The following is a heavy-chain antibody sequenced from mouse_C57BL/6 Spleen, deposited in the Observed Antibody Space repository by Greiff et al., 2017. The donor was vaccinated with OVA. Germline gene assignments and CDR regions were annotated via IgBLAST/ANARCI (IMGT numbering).Heavy chain of an antibody. V-gene: IGHV1-50*01. CDR3: AREDPSYAMDY. CDR1: GYTFTSYW. J-gene: IGHJ4*01. CDR2: IDPSDSYT. Sequence: QVQLQQPGAELVKPGASVKLSCKASGYTFTSYWMQWVKQRPGQGLEWIGEIDPSDSYTNYNQKFKGKATLTVDTSSSTAYMQLSSLTSEDSAVYYCAREDPSYAMDYWGQGTSVTVSS.